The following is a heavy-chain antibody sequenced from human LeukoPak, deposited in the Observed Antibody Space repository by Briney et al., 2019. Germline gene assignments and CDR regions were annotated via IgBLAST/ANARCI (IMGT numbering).Heavy chain of an antibody. Sequence: ASVKVSCKASGYTFTGYYMHWVRQAPGQGLEWMGWINPNSGGTNYAQKSQGRVTMTRDTSISTAYMELSRLRSDDTAVYYCARVLYDSSGPIDYWGQGTLVTVSS. CDR1: GYTFTGYY. J-gene: IGHJ4*02. V-gene: IGHV1-2*02. D-gene: IGHD3-22*01. CDR2: INPNSGGT. CDR3: ARVLYDSSGPIDY.